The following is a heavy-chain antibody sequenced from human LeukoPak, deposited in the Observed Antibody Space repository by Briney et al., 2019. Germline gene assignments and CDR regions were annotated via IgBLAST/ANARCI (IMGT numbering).Heavy chain of an antibody. CDR1: GYSFTSYW. CDR2: IYPGDSDT. J-gene: IGHJ4*02. V-gene: IGHV5-51*01. Sequence: GESLKISCKGPGYSFTSYWIGWVRQMPGKGLEWMGIIYPGDSDTTYSPSFQGQVTISADKSISTAYLQWSSLKASDTAMYYCARSDYETSGYYSHWGQGTLVTVSS. D-gene: IGHD3-22*01. CDR3: ARSDYETSGYYSH.